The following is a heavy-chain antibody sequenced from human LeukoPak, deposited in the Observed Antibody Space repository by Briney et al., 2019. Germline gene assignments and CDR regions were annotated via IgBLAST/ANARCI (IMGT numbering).Heavy chain of an antibody. CDR2: IYYSGST. J-gene: IGHJ4*02. CDR3: AVDRVGYDSSGLDY. CDR1: GGSISSYY. Sequence: SETPSLTCTVSGGSISSYYWSWIRQPPGKGLEWIGYIYYSGSTNYNPSLKSRVTISVDTSKNQFSLKLSSVTAADTAVYYCAVDRVGYDSSGLDYWGQGTLVTVSS. D-gene: IGHD3-22*01. V-gene: IGHV4-59*12.